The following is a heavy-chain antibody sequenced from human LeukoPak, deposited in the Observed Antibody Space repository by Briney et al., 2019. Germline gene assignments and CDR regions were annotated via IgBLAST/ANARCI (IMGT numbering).Heavy chain of an antibody. Sequence: GGSLRLSCAASGFTFSSYSMNWVRQAPGKGLEWVSSISSSSSYIYYADSVKGRFTISRGNAKNSLYLQMNSLRAEDTAVYYCARALLQRGDYWGQGTLVTVSS. D-gene: IGHD2-15*01. V-gene: IGHV3-21*01. J-gene: IGHJ4*02. CDR1: GFTFSSYS. CDR3: ARALLQRGDY. CDR2: ISSSSSYI.